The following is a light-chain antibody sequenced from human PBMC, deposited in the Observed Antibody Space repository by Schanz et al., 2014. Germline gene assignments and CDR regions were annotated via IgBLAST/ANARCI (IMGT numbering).Light chain of an antibody. CDR1: NTDVGSTYL. CDR2: GGS. V-gene: IGLV2-14*02. CDR3: SSYGGNLGV. Sequence: QSALTQPASVSASPGQSITISCTGTNTDVGSTYLVSWYQQHPGEAPKLLILGGSIRPSGISDRFSGSKSGNTASLTVSGLQAEDEADYYCSSYGGNLGVFGTGTKLTVL. J-gene: IGLJ1*01.